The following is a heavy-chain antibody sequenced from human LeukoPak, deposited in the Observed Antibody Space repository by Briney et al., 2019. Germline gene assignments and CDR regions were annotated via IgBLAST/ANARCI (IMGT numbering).Heavy chain of an antibody. D-gene: IGHD6-19*01. V-gene: IGHV3-30-3*01. CDR1: GFAFSSYA. CDR2: ISYDGSNK. J-gene: IGHJ4*02. CDR3: ARDGPLHSSGWYY. Sequence: GRSMRLSCAASGFAFSSYAMHWVRQAPGKGLEWVAVISYDGSNKYYADSVKGRFTISRDNSKNTLYLQMNSLRAEDTAVYYCARDGPLHSSGWYYWGQGTLVTVSS.